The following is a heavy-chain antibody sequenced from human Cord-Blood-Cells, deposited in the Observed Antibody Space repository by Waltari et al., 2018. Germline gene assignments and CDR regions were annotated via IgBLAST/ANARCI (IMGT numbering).Heavy chain of an antibody. CDR1: GGSFSGSS. Sequence: QVQLQQWGAGLLKPSGTLSLTCAVYGGSFSGSSWTWIRPHPGKGLEWIGEINHSGNTNYNPSLKSRVTISVDTSKNQFSLKLSSVTAADTAVYYCARPTGPAATAYFDLWGRGTLVTVSS. CDR2: INHSGNT. CDR3: ARPTGPAATAYFDL. D-gene: IGHD2-2*01. J-gene: IGHJ2*01. V-gene: IGHV4-34*01.